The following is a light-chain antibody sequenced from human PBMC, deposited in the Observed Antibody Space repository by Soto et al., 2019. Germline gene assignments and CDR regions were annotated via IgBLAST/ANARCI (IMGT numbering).Light chain of an antibody. CDR1: QSISSY. CDR3: QQSYSTPPT. V-gene: IGKV1-39*01. J-gene: IGKJ1*01. Sequence: DIQMTQSQSSLSASVGDRVTITCRASQSISSYLNGYQQKPGKAPKLLIYAASSLQSGVPSRFSGSGSGTDFTLTISSLQPEDFATYYCQQSYSTPPTCGQGTKVEIK. CDR2: AAS.